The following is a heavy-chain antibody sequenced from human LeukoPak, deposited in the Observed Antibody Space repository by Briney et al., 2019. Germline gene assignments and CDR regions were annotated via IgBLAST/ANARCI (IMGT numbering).Heavy chain of an antibody. D-gene: IGHD4-23*01. CDR1: GGTFSSYA. J-gene: IGHJ3*02. V-gene: IGHV1-69*13. CDR3: ASFNSTRRAFDI. CDR2: TIPIFGTA. Sequence: SVKVSCKASGGTFSSYAISWVRQAPGQGLEWMGGTIPIFGTANYAQKFQGRVTITADESTSTAYMELSSLRSEDTAVYYCASFNSTRRAFDIWGQGTMVTVSS.